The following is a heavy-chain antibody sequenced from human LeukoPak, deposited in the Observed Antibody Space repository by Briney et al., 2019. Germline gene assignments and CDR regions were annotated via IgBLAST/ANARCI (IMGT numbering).Heavy chain of an antibody. CDR1: GYTFTSYG. CDR2: INPNSGGT. V-gene: IGHV1-2*02. CDR3: ARQETHAHPFDP. J-gene: IGHJ5*02. Sequence: VASVKVSCKASGYTFTSYGISWVRQAPGQGLEWMGWINPNSGGTNYAQKFQGRVTMTRDTSISTAYMELSRLRSDDTAVYYCARQETHAHPFDPWGQGTLVTVSS.